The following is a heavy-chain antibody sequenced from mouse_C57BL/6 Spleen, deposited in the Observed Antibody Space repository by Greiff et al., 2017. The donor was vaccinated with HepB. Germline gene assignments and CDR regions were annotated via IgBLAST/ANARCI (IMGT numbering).Heavy chain of an antibody. D-gene: IGHD2-4*01. CDR2: ISDGGSYT. J-gene: IGHJ3*01. CDR3: ARDDYDDWFAY. V-gene: IGHV5-4*01. Sequence: EVQRAESGGGLVKPGGSLKLSCAASGFTFSSYAMSWVRQTPEKRLEWVATISDGGSYTYYPDNVKGRFTISRDNAKNNLYLQMSHLKSEDTAMYYCARDDYDDWFAYWGQGTLVTVSA. CDR1: GFTFSSYA.